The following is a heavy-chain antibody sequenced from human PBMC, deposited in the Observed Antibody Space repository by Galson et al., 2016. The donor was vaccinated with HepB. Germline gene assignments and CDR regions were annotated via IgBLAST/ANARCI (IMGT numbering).Heavy chain of an antibody. V-gene: IGHV1-69*04. J-gene: IGHJ4*02. Sequence: SVKVSCKASGGTSTNYSISWVRQAPGQGLEWMGRIIPALRIRTYAQKFKGRVTITADKSTTTTYMELNGLRSEDTAMYYCAREPFHYGSGTYHPIEYWGQGTLVTVSS. CDR2: IIPALRIR. CDR1: GGTSTNYS. D-gene: IGHD3-10*01. CDR3: AREPFHYGSGTYHPIEY.